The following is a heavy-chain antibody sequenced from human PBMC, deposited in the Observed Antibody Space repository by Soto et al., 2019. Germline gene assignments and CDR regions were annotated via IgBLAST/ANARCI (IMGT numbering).Heavy chain of an antibody. Sequence: PSETLSLTCTVSGGSISSGGYYWSWIRQHPGKGLEWIGYIYYSGSTYYNPSLKSRVTISVDTSKNQFSLKLSSVTAADTAVYYCAREGPLLGTTAGDYYGMDVWGQGTTVTVSS. V-gene: IGHV4-31*03. CDR2: IYYSGST. CDR1: GGSISSGGYY. D-gene: IGHD4-17*01. J-gene: IGHJ6*02. CDR3: AREGPLLGTTAGDYYGMDV.